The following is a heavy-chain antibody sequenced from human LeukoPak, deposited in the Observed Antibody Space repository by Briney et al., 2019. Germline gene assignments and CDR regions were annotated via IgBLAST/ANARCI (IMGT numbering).Heavy chain of an antibody. D-gene: IGHD4-11*01. Sequence: PGGSLRLSCVASGFIVSSNYMSWVRQASGKGLEWISIIYSGGTAFYADSVKGRFTISRDNSKNTLYLQMNSLRADDTAMYYCARGRQCDYWGQGALVTVSS. CDR2: IYSGGTA. CDR3: ARGRQCDY. CDR1: GFIVSSNY. J-gene: IGHJ4*02. V-gene: IGHV3-53*01.